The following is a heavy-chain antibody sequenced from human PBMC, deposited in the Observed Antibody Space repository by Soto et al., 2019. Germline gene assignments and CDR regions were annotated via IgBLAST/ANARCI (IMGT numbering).Heavy chain of an antibody. Sequence: ASVKVSCKASGYTFTSYCISWVRQAPGQGLEWMGWISAYNGNTNYAQKLQGRVTMTTDTSTSTAYMELRSLRSDDTAVYYCARLGGGHYYDSSGYHWGQGTLVTVSS. CDR2: ISAYNGNT. CDR3: ARLGGGHYYDSSGYH. V-gene: IGHV1-18*01. J-gene: IGHJ4*02. D-gene: IGHD3-22*01. CDR1: GYTFTSYC.